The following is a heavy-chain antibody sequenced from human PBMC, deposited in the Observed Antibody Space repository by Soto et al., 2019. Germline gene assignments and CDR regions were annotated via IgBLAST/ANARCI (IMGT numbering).Heavy chain of an antibody. CDR3: ARDSTGDFWSGYRWLYYYYGMDV. CDR1: GGSISSGGYY. V-gene: IGHV4-31*03. J-gene: IGHJ6*02. Sequence: QVQLQESGPGLVKPSQTLSLTCTVSGGSISSGGYYWSWIRQHPGKGLEWIGYIYYSGSTYYNPSLKSRVTISVDTSKNQFSLKLSSVTAADTAVYYCARDSTGDFWSGYRWLYYYYGMDVWGQGTTVTVSS. D-gene: IGHD3-3*01. CDR2: IYYSGST.